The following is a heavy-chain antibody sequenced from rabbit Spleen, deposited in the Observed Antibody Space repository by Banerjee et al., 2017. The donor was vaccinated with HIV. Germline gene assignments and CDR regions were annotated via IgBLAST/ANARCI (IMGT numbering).Heavy chain of an antibody. J-gene: IGHJ6*01. CDR1: GFTISSSYY. CDR3: ARDAGTSFSTYGMDL. Sequence: QSLEESGGDLVQPGASLTLTCTAFGFTISSSYYMCWVRQAPGKGLEWIACIYAGSSGSTYSATWAKGRFTVSKTSSTTVTLQMTTLTAADTATYFCARDAGTSFSTYGMDLWGPGTLVTVS. D-gene: IGHD4-2*01. V-gene: IGHV1S40*01. CDR2: IYAGSSGST.